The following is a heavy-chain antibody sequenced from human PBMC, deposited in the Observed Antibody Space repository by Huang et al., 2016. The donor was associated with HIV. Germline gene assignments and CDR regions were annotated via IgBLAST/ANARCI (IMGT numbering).Heavy chain of an antibody. V-gene: IGHV3-7*01. CDR1: TFTFGAYW. CDR3: ATKTAGMDI. D-gene: IGHD1-7*01. CDR2: IKQEESEK. J-gene: IGHJ6*02. Sequence: VESGGSSVQPGGSIKLSCVGSTFTFGAYWMSWVRQPPGKGLEWVVNIKQEESEKYYVDSVKGRFNISRDNARKVLFLEMDDLRVEDTAIYFCATKTAGMDIWGQGTTVTVSS.